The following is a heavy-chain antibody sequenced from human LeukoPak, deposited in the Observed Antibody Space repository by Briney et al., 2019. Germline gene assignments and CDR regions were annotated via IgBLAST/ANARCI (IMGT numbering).Heavy chain of an antibody. CDR3: ARDGPSGVHFDY. CDR2: IYYSGST. J-gene: IGHJ4*02. Sequence: SETLSLTCTVSGGSISSYYWSWSRQPSGKGLEWIGYIYYSGSTNYNPSLKSRVTISVDTSKNQFSLQLNSVTPEDTAVYYCARDGPSGVHFDYWGQGTLVTVSS. CDR1: GGSISSYY. D-gene: IGHD3/OR15-3a*01. V-gene: IGHV4-59*12.